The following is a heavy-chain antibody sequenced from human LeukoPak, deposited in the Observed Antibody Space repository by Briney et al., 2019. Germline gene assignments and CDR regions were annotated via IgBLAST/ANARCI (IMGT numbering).Heavy chain of an antibody. CDR3: ARTDDSSGYFDDAFDI. CDR2: IYYSGST. CDR1: GGSISSYY. J-gene: IGHJ3*02. D-gene: IGHD3-22*01. Sequence: SETLSLTCTGSGGSISSYYWSWIRQPPGKGPEWIGYIYYSGSTNYNPSLKSRVAISVDTSKHQFSLKLSSVTAADTAVYYCARTDDSSGYFDDAFDIWGQGTMVTVSS. V-gene: IGHV4-59*01.